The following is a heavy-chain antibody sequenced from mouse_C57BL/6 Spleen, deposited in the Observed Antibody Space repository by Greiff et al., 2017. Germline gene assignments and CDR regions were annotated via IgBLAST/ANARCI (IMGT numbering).Heavy chain of an antibody. CDR1: GYTFTSYW. CDR2: IHPSDGDT. J-gene: IGHJ2*01. Sequence: QVQLQQPGAELVKPGASVKVSCKASGYTFTSYWMHWVKQRPGQGLEWIGRIHPSDGDTNYNQKFKGKATLTVDKSSSTAYMQLSSLTSEDSAVYYCAMDYGYDGYYFDYWGQGTTLTVSS. D-gene: IGHD2-2*01. V-gene: IGHV1-74*01. CDR3: AMDYGYDGYYFDY.